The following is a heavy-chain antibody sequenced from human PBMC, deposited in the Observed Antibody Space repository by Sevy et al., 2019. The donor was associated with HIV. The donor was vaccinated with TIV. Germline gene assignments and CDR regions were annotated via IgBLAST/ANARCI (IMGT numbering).Heavy chain of an antibody. CDR1: GLTFSSDS. CDR3: ARDVDTPFVRSFVS. CDR2: ISSSSRTI. J-gene: IGHJ4*02. V-gene: IGHV3-48*02. Sequence: GGSLRLSCVVSGLTFSSDSMNWVRQAPGKGLEWLAYISSSSRTIYYADSVEGRFTISRDNDKKSVFLQMNNLRDEDSATYYCARDVDTPFVRSFVSWGQGTLVTVSS. D-gene: IGHD5-18*01.